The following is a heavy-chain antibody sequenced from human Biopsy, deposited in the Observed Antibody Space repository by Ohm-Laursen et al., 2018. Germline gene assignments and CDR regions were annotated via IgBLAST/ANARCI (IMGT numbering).Heavy chain of an antibody. Sequence: SLRLSCAASGFSFSSYGMHWVRQAPGKGLEWVAVISDDGRNKYYIDSVRGRFTISRDNSKDTLYLQLNSLRVEDTALYYCAKDRRTMRVWYFDLWGRGTLVTVSS. D-gene: IGHD4/OR15-4a*01. J-gene: IGHJ2*01. CDR3: AKDRRTMRVWYFDL. V-gene: IGHV3-30*18. CDR1: GFSFSSYG. CDR2: ISDDGRNK.